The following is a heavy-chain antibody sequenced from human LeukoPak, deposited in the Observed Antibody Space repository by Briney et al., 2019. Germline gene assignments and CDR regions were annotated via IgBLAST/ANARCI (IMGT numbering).Heavy chain of an antibody. CDR3: ASLDYGGNSGYYYGMDV. CDR1: GYTFTGHY. Sequence: ASLKVSCKASGYTFTGHYMHWVRQAPGQGIEWMGWINPNSDGSSYAQKFQGRVTMTRDTSISTAYMELNRLRSDDTAVYYCASLDYGGNSGYYYGMDVWGQGTTVTVSS. J-gene: IGHJ6*02. D-gene: IGHD4-23*01. CDR2: INPNSDGS. V-gene: IGHV1-2*02.